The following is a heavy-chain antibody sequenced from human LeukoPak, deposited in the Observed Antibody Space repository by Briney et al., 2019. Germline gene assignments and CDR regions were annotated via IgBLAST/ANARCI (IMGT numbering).Heavy chain of an antibody. Sequence: PGGSLRLSCAASGFTFSDYYMNWIRQAPGKGLEWVSYISGSGSTIYYADSVKGRFTNSRDNAKNSLYLQMNSLRAEDTAVYFCARVRYYYVSGSLYPDYWGQGTLVTVSS. V-gene: IGHV3-11*01. D-gene: IGHD3-10*01. CDR1: GFTFSDYY. J-gene: IGHJ4*02. CDR2: ISGSGSTI. CDR3: ARVRYYYVSGSLYPDY.